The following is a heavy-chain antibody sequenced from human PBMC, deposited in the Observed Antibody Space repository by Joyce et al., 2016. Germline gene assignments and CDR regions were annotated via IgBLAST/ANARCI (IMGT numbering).Heavy chain of an antibody. CDR3: AKDQDYGDYSVDY. V-gene: IGHV3-23*01. Sequence: EVQLLESGGGLVQPGGSLRLSCAASRFAFSSYAMSWVRQAPGKGLEWVSTISSSGGSTYYADSGKGRFTISRDNSENTLYLQMNSLRAGETAVYYCAKDQDYGDYSVDYWGQGTLVTVSS. J-gene: IGHJ4*02. CDR2: ISSSGGST. CDR1: RFAFSSYA. D-gene: IGHD4-17*01.